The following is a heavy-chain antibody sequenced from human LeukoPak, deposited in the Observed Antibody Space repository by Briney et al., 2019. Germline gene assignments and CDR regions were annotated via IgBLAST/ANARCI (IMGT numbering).Heavy chain of an antibody. J-gene: IGHJ4*02. D-gene: IGHD3-10*01. CDR1: GGSISSGDYY. Sequence: PSETLSLTCTVSGGSISSGDYYWSWIRQPPGKGLEWIGYIYYSGSTYYNPSLKSRVTILVDTSKNQFSLKLSSVTAADTAVYYCARDKYYYGSGSLDYWGQGTLVTVSS. CDR2: IYYSGST. V-gene: IGHV4-30-4*01. CDR3: ARDKYYYGSGSLDY.